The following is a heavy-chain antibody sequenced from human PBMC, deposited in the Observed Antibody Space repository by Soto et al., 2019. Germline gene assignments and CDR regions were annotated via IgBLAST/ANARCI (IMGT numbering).Heavy chain of an antibody. CDR1: GGTFSSYP. CDR3: ASFYGERYNWFDP. J-gene: IGHJ5*02. Sequence: SVEVSCKASGGTFSSYPISWVLQAPGQGLEWMGGIIPIFGTANYAQKFQGRVTITADKSTSTAYMELSSLRSEDTAVYYCASFYGERYNWFDPWGQGTLVTVSS. CDR2: IIPIFGTA. D-gene: IGHD4-17*01. V-gene: IGHV1-69*06.